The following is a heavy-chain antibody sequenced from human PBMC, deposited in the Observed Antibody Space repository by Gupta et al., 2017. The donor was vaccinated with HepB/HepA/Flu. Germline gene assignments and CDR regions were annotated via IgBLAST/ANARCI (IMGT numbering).Heavy chain of an antibody. CDR1: GVPYKRFH. CDR3: TKGRGGNYGGARDI. D-gene: IGHD4-23*01. J-gene: IGHJ3*02. Sequence: EVQWLGSEGGLVQPGGSLRLACAASGVPYKRFHMSWVRETQGKGLQWVSTMSASGYNTYYADSVGGRLSISRDNSKNTVYLQRNSLRVEDTAVYDGTKGRGGNYGGARDIWGQGTMGTVSS. V-gene: IGHV3-23*01. CDR2: MSASGYNT.